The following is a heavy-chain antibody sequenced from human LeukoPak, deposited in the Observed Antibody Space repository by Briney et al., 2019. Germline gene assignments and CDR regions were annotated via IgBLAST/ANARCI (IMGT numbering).Heavy chain of an antibody. Sequence: SVKVSCEASGYTFTSYGISWVRQAPGQGLEWMGGIIPIFGTANYAQKFQGRVTITADESTSTAYMELSSLRSEDTAVYYCARERLGGGGTENYFDYWGQGTLVTVSS. V-gene: IGHV1-69*13. J-gene: IGHJ4*02. CDR1: GYTFTSYG. CDR2: IIPIFGTA. D-gene: IGHD1-26*01. CDR3: ARERLGGGGTENYFDY.